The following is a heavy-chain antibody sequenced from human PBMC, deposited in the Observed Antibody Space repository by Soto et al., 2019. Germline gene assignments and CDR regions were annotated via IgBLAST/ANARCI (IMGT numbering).Heavy chain of an antibody. CDR2: IYHSGST. J-gene: IGHJ4*02. V-gene: IGHV4-30-2*01. D-gene: IGHD6-6*01. CDR3: ARGSSSRIDY. CDR1: GGSISSGGYS. Sequence: LSLTCAVSGGSISSGGYSWSWIRQPPGKGLEWIGYIYHSGSTYYNPSLKSRVTISVDRSKNQFSLKLSSVTAADTAVYYCARGSSSRIDYWGQGTLVTVSS.